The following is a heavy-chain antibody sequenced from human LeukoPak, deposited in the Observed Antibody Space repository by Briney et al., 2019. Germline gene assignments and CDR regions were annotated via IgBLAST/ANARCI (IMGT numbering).Heavy chain of an antibody. Sequence: GGSLRLSCAASGFTFSDYYMSWIRQAPGKGLEWVSYISSSGSTIYYADSVKGRFTISRDNAKNSLYLQMNSLRAEDTAVYYCARRGFKGYCSDGSCYSRQPNWFDPWGQGTLVTVSS. V-gene: IGHV3-11*04. CDR2: ISSSGSTI. J-gene: IGHJ5*02. CDR3: ARRGFKGYCSDGSCYSRQPNWFDP. D-gene: IGHD2-15*01. CDR1: GFTFSDYY.